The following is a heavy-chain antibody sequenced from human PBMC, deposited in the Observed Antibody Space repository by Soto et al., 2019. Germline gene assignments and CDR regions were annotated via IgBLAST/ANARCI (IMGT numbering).Heavy chain of an antibody. V-gene: IGHV4-59*01. Sequence: PSETLSLTCTVSGGSISSYYWSWIRQAPGKGLEWIAYIHYSGTTYSNPSLKSRVTVSVDTSKNQFSLKLSSVTAADTAVYYCAREGEYNAFDYWGQGTLVTVSS. CDR3: AREGEYNAFDY. CDR2: IHYSGTT. J-gene: IGHJ4*02. D-gene: IGHD3-16*01. CDR1: GGSISSYY.